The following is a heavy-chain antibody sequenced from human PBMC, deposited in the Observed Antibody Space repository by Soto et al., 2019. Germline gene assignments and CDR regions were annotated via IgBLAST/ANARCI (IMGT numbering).Heavy chain of an antibody. CDR1: GFTFSSYA. D-gene: IGHD6-19*01. CDR3: ARLYSSGRGVDY. Sequence: GGSLRLSCAASGFTFSSYAMHWVRQAPGKGLEWVAVISYDGSNKYYADSVKGRFTISRDNPKNTLYLQMNSLRAEDTAVYYCARLYSSGRGVDYWGQGTLVTVSS. J-gene: IGHJ4*02. V-gene: IGHV3-30-3*01. CDR2: ISYDGSNK.